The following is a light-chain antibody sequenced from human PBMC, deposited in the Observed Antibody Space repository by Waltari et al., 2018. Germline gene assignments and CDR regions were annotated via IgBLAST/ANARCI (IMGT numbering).Light chain of an antibody. V-gene: IGLV3-1*01. CDR3: QAWDSSTYV. Sequence: SYELTQPPSVSVSPGQTATITCSGDTLGAKYACWYQQKPGQSPVVVIYENSKRPSGIPERFSGSNSGNTATLTISGAQAMDEADYYCQAWDSSTYVFGTGTKVTVL. CDR2: ENS. J-gene: IGLJ1*01. CDR1: TLGAKY.